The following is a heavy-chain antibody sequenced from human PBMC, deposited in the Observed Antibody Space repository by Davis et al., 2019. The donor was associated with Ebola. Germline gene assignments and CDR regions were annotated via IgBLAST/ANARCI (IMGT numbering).Heavy chain of an antibody. CDR2: ISSSGSYI. J-gene: IGHJ4*02. Sequence: GESLKISCAASGFTFSIYTMNWVRQAPGEGLEWVSSISSSGSYIYYPDPVRGRFTISRDNAKNSLSLQMNSLRAEDTAVYYCVRGRHNSLHYFDYWGQGTLVTVSS. CDR3: VRGRHNSLHYFDY. V-gene: IGHV3-21*01. CDR1: GFTFSIYT. D-gene: IGHD1-20*01.